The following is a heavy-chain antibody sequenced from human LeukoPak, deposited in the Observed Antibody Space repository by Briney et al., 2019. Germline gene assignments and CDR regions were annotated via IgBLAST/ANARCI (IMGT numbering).Heavy chain of an antibody. D-gene: IGHD4-23*01. V-gene: IGHV1-8*03. Sequence: ASVKVSCKASGYTFTSYDINWVRQATGQGLEWMGWMNPNSGNTGYARKFQGRVTITRNTSISTAYMELSSLRSEDTAVYYCARRWSYYFDYWGQGTLVTVSS. CDR3: ARRWSYYFDY. CDR1: GYTFTSYD. J-gene: IGHJ4*02. CDR2: MNPNSGNT.